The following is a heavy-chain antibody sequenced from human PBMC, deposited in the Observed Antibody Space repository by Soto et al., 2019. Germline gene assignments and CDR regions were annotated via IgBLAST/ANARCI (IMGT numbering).Heavy chain of an antibody. J-gene: IGHJ6*01. CDR2: ISWNSGSI. CDR3: AKDQGLRYFDWLSSMDV. D-gene: IGHD3-9*01. CDR1: GFTFDDYA. Sequence: EVQLVESGGGLVQPGRSLRLSCAASGFTFDDYAMHWVRQAPGKGLEWVSGISWNSGSIGYADSVKGRFTISRDNAKNSLYLQMNSLRAEDTALYYCAKDQGLRYFDWLSSMDVW. V-gene: IGHV3-9*01.